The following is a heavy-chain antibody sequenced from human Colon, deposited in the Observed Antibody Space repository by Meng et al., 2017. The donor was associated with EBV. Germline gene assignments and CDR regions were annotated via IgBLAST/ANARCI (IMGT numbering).Heavy chain of an antibody. CDR1: GVPHSTNSSI. J-gene: IGHJ4*02. Sequence: PLQACGHRLLNALELQPLTVTLSGVPHSTNSSIWGWVRQPPGEGSGGVGAIYHSGSTSYNPSLQSRVTMFVDTSKNQFSLMLTSVTATDTAVYYCARRRGGSGRDCWGQGTLVTVSS. D-gene: IGHD3-10*01. CDR2: IYHSGST. V-gene: IGHV4-39*01. CDR3: ARRRGGSGRDC.